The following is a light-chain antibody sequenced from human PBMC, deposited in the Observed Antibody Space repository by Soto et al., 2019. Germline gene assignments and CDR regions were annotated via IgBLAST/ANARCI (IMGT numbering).Light chain of an antibody. Sequence: EIVLTQSPGTLSLSPAERATLSCRASQTVNSDYLAWFQQRPGQAPRLLIFATSRRATDIPDRFSGSGSGTDFTLAIRRLEPEDFAVYYCHQFGYSPRTFGQGTKVDIK. CDR1: QTVNSDY. V-gene: IGKV3-20*01. J-gene: IGKJ1*01. CDR2: ATS. CDR3: HQFGYSPRT.